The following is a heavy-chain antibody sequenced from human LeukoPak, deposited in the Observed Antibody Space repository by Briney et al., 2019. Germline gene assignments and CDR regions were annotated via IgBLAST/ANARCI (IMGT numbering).Heavy chain of an antibody. Sequence: PSETLSLTCTFSGGSISSYYWSWIRQPPGKGLEWIGYIYYSGSTNYNPSLKSRVPISVGTSKNQFSLKLSSVTAADTAVYYCARESWYYDSSGYLYNWFDPWGQGTLVTVSS. J-gene: IGHJ5*02. V-gene: IGHV4-59*01. CDR1: GGSISSYY. D-gene: IGHD3-22*01. CDR2: IYYSGST. CDR3: ARESWYYDSSGYLYNWFDP.